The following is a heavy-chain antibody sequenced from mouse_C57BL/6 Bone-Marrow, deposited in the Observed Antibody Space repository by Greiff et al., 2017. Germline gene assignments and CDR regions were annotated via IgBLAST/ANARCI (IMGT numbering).Heavy chain of an antibody. CDR3: ARYTGYYAMDY. D-gene: IGHD4-1*01. CDR2: IHPNSGST. Sequence: QVQLQQPGAELVKPGASVKLSCKASGYTFTSYWMHWVKQRPGQGLEWIGMIHPNSGSTNYNEKFKSKATLTVDKSSSTAYMQLSSLTSDDSAVYYCARYTGYYAMDYWGQGTSVTVSS. CDR1: GYTFTSYW. V-gene: IGHV1-64*01. J-gene: IGHJ4*01.